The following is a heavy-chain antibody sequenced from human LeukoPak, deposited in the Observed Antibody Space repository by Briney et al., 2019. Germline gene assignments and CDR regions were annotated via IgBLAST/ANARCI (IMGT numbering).Heavy chain of an antibody. CDR3: TRKCSSTSCQYWEFDY. D-gene: IGHD2-2*01. Sequence: ASVKVSCKASGGTFSSYAISWVRQAPGQGLEWMGGIIPIFGTANYAQKFQGRVTITADESTSTAYMELSSLRSEDTAVYYCTRKCSSTSCQYWEFDYWGQGTLVTVSS. CDR1: GGTFSSYA. CDR2: IIPIFGTA. J-gene: IGHJ4*02. V-gene: IGHV1-69*13.